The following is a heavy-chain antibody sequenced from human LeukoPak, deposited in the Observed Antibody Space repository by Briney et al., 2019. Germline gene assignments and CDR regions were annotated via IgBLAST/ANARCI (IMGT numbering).Heavy chain of an antibody. V-gene: IGHV3-9*01. J-gene: IGHJ6*02. Sequence: GGSLRPSCAASGFTFDDYAMHCARHAPGRGMGWVSCISWNSGSISYADSVKGRFTISRDNAKNSLYLQMNSLRAEDTALYYCAKDIGYYYGMDVWGQGTTVTVSS. CDR2: ISWNSGSI. CDR3: AKDIGYYYGMDV. CDR1: GFTFDDYA.